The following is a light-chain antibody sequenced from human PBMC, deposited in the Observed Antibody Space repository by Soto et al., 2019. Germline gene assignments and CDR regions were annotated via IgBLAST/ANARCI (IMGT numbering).Light chain of an antibody. CDR1: SSNIGSNT. Sequence: QTVVTQPPSASGTPGQRVTISCSGSSSNIGSNTVNWYHHLPGTAPKILIYNNDQRPSGVPDRFSGSKSGTSASLAISGLQSEDEADYYCAAWDDSLNGPVFGGGTKVTAL. J-gene: IGLJ3*02. CDR3: AAWDDSLNGPV. V-gene: IGLV1-44*01. CDR2: NND.